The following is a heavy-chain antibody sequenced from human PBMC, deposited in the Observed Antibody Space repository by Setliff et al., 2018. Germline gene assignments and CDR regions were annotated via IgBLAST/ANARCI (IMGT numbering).Heavy chain of an antibody. CDR3: ARERVGRYYYYHMDV. Sequence: PGGSLRLSCAASGFTFSSYWMSWVRQAPGKGLEWVAHIKQDGSEKYYVDSVKGRFIISRDNAKNSLYLQMNSLRDEDTAVYYCARERVGRYYYYHMDVWGKGTTVTVSS. J-gene: IGHJ6*03. V-gene: IGHV3-7*03. CDR2: IKQDGSEK. CDR1: GFTFSSYW. D-gene: IGHD1-26*01.